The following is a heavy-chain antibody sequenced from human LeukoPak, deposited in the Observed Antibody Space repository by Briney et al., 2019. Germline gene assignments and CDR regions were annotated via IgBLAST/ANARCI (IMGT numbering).Heavy chain of an antibody. J-gene: IGHJ4*02. CDR3: ARHDYAGNSGDY. CDR2: IGTSSSII. CDR1: GFTFSDYY. V-gene: IGHV3-11*04. Sequence: PGGSLRLSCAASGFTFSDYYMSWIRQTPGKGLEWVSYIGTSSSIIYYADSVKGRFTISRDNAKNSLYLQMNSLRDEDTAVYYCARHDYAGNSGDYWGQGTLVTVSS. D-gene: IGHD4-23*01.